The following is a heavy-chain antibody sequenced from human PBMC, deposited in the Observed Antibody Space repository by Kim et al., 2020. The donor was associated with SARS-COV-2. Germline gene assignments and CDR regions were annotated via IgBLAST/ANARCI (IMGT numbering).Heavy chain of an antibody. CDR2: IYYSGST. CDR3: ARGAPYYDILTGYSPKGYFDY. V-gene: IGHV4-59*01. J-gene: IGHJ4*02. D-gene: IGHD3-9*01. Sequence: SETLSLTCTVSGGSISSYYWSWIRQPPGKGLEWIGYIYYSGSTNYNPSLKSRVTISVDTSKNQFSLKLSSVTAADTAVYYLARGAPYYDILTGYSPKGYFDYWGQGTLVTVSS. CDR1: GGSISSYY.